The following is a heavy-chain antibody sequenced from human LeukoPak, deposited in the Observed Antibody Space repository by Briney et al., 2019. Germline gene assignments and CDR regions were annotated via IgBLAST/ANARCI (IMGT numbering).Heavy chain of an antibody. D-gene: IGHD3-10*01. V-gene: IGHV3-23*01. CDR1: GFTFSSYG. CDR3: AKAGMSSMTDMDV. J-gene: IGHJ6*03. CDR2: ISGSGGST. Sequence: GGSLRLSCAASGFTFSSYGMSWVRQAPGKGLEWVSAISGSGGSTYYADSVKGRFTISRDNSKNTLYLQMNSLRAEDTAVHYCAKAGMSSMTDMDVWGKGTTVTVSS.